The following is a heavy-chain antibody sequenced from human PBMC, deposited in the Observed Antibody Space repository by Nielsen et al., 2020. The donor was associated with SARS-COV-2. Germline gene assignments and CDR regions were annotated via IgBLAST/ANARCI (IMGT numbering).Heavy chain of an antibody. CDR1: GFTFSGYR. J-gene: IGHJ2*01. Sequence: GESLKISCAASGFTFSGYRMHWVRHAPGKGLVWVSHITPDESKTTYADSVKGRFTISRDNAKNTLYLQMNSLRAEDTAVYYCARPYENDWHLDLWGRGSLITVSS. D-gene: IGHD3-22*01. CDR3: ARPYENDWHLDL. V-gene: IGHV3-74*03. CDR2: ITPDESKT.